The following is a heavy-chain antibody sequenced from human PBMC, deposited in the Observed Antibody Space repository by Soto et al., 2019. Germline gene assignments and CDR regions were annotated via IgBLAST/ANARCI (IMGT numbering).Heavy chain of an antibody. CDR3: AKDHVGGSYYLTY. D-gene: IGHD1-26*01. V-gene: IGHV3-7*01. CDR1: GFIVSKDW. J-gene: IGHJ4*02. CDR2: IKQDGSEK. Sequence: PGGSLRLSCAASGFIVSKDWMAWVRQAPRKGLEWVANIKQDGSEKKYVDSVKGRFTISRDNSKNTLYLQMNSLRAEDTAVYYCAKDHVGGSYYLTYWGQGTLVTVSS.